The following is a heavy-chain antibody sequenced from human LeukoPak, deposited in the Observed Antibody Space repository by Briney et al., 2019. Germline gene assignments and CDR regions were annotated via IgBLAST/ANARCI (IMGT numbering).Heavy chain of an antibody. V-gene: IGHV3-7*01. CDR3: AREDSSSWQLFDY. Sequence: GGSLRLSCAASGFTFSSYWMSWVRQAPGKGLEWVANIKQDGSEKYYVDSVKGRFTISRDNAKNSLYLQMNSLRAEDMAVYYCAREDSSSWQLFDYWGQGTLVTVSS. CDR2: IKQDGSEK. D-gene: IGHD6-13*01. J-gene: IGHJ4*02. CDR1: GFTFSSYW.